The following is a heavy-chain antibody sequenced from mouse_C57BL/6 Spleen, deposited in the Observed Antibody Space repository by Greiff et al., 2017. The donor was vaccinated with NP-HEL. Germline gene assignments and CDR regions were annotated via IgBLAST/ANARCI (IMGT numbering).Heavy chain of an antibody. CDR3: ARLRGNSAMDY. J-gene: IGHJ4*01. V-gene: IGHV1-82*01. Sequence: QVQLQQSGPELVKPGASVKISCKASGYAFSSSWMNWVKQRPGKGLEWIGRIYPGDGDTNYNGKFKGKATLTADKSSSTAYMQLSSLTSEDSAVYFCARLRGNSAMDYWGQGTSVTVSS. CDR1: GYAFSSSW. D-gene: IGHD2-1*01. CDR2: IYPGDGDT.